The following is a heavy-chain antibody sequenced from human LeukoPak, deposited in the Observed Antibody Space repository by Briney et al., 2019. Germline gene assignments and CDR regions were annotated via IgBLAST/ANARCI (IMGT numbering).Heavy chain of an antibody. CDR3: AKDRFDFWSDFQH. CDR1: GFTFSTYS. CDR2: ISGSSRYI. J-gene: IGHJ1*01. V-gene: IGHV3-21*04. D-gene: IGHD3-3*01. Sequence: PGESLRLSCAASGFTFSTYSMDWVRQAPGKGLEWVSSISGSSRYIYYAESMKGRFTISRDNSKNTLYLQMNSLRAEDTAVYYCAKDRFDFWSDFQHWGQGTLVTVSS.